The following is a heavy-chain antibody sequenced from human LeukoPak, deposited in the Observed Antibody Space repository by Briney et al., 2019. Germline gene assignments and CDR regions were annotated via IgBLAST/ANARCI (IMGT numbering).Heavy chain of an antibody. J-gene: IGHJ5*02. V-gene: IGHV3-23*01. Sequence: GGSLRLSCAASGFTFSSYAMSWVRQAPGKGLEWGSAISGSGGSTYYAASVKGRFTISRDNSKNTLYLQMNSLRAEDTAVYYCAKDTYGDYIIGWFDPWGQGTLVTVSS. CDR2: ISGSGGST. CDR3: AKDTYGDYIIGWFDP. D-gene: IGHD4-17*01. CDR1: GFTFSSYA.